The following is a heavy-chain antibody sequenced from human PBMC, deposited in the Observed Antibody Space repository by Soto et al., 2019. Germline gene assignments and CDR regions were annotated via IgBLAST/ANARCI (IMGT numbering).Heavy chain of an antibody. Sequence: LSLTCTVSGGSISSSSYYWGWIRQPPGKGLEWIGSIYYSGSTYYNPSLKSRVTISVDTSKNQFSLKLSSVTAADTAVYYCARLVRGVIPYYMDVWGKGTTVTVSS. J-gene: IGHJ6*03. D-gene: IGHD3-10*01. CDR3: ARLVRGVIPYYMDV. V-gene: IGHV4-39*01. CDR1: GGSISSSSYY. CDR2: IYYSGST.